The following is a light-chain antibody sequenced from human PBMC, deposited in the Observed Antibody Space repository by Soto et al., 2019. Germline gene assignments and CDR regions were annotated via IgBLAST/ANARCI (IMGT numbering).Light chain of an antibody. CDR2: GNS. CDR1: SSNIGAGYD. Sequence: QSVLTQPPSVSGAPGQRVTISCTGSSSNIGAGYDVHWYQQLPGTAPKLLIYGNSNRPSGVPDRFSGSKSGTSASLAITGLQAEXEADYYCQSYDSSLSGSYVFGTGTKVTVL. CDR3: QSYDSSLSGSYV. J-gene: IGLJ1*01. V-gene: IGLV1-40*01.